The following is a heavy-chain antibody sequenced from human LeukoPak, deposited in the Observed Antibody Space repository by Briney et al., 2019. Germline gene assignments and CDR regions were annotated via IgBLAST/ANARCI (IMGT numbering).Heavy chain of an antibody. CDR1: GGSISSSSYY. CDR2: IYYSGST. Sequence: SETLSLTCTVSGGSISSSSYYWGWIRQPPGKGLEWIGSIYYSGSTYYSPSLKSRVTISVDTSKNQFSLKLSSVTAADTAVYYCARDDSSGYVDYWGQGTLVTVSS. V-gene: IGHV4-39*07. CDR3: ARDDSSGYVDY. D-gene: IGHD3-22*01. J-gene: IGHJ4*02.